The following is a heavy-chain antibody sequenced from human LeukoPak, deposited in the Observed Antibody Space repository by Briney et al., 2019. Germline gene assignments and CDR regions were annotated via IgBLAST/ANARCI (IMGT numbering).Heavy chain of an antibody. CDR2: AYYSVST. CDR1: DGSISNYY. Sequence: SETLSLTCSVFDGSISNYYWSWIRQPPGKGLEWIGYAYYSVSTTYNPSLESRVTIPVDTSKNQFSLKLTAVTAADTAVYYCARNSAVATSRSWFDPWGQGAMVTVSS. CDR3: ARNSAVATSRSWFDP. V-gene: IGHV4-59*08. D-gene: IGHD6-19*01. J-gene: IGHJ5*02.